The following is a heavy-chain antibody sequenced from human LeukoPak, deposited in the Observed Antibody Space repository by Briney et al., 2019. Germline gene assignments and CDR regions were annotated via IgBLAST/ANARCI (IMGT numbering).Heavy chain of an antibody. V-gene: IGHV1-69*04. J-gene: IGHJ4*02. CDR1: GGTFSSYA. Sequence: GASVKVSCKASGGTFSSYAISWVRQAPGQGLEWMGRIIPILGIANYAQKFQGRVTITADESTSTAYMELSSLRSEDTAVYYCARPPLYSGYDPITLDYWGQGTLVTVSS. CDR3: ARPPLYSGYDPITLDY. CDR2: IIPILGIA. D-gene: IGHD5-12*01.